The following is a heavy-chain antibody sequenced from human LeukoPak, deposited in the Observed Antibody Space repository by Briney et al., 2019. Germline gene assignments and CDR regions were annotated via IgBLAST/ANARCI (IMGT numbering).Heavy chain of an antibody. V-gene: IGHV3-23*01. CDR2: ISGSGGNT. D-gene: IGHD2-2*02. J-gene: IGHJ6*02. CDR1: GFTFSSYA. CDR3: AKLGLCSSTSCYTWYYYGMDV. Sequence: GGSLRLSCAASGFTFSSYAMSWVRQAPGKGLEWVSAISGSGGNTYYADSVKGRFTISRDNSKNTLYLQMNSLRAEDTAVYYCAKLGLCSSTSCYTWYYYGMDVWGQGTTVTVSS.